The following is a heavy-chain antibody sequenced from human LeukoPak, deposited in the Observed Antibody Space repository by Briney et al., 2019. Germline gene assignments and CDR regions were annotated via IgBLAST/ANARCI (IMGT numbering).Heavy chain of an antibody. CDR3: ARNNGMDV. V-gene: IGHV3-7*03. CDR1: GFALSSHR. J-gene: IGHJ6*02. Sequence: GGSLRLPCAASGFALSSHRMTWVRQVPGRGPEWVANVNRDGSETYYLDSVKGRFTISKDNAKNSLYLQMNSLRAEDTALYHCARNNGMDVWGQGTTVIVSS. CDR2: VNRDGSET.